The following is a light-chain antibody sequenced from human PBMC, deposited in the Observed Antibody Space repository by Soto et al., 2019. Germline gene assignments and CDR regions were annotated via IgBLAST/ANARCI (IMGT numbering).Light chain of an antibody. CDR1: SSDVGFYNY. CDR2: EVT. CDR3: CSYTTSSTRV. J-gene: IGLJ1*01. Sequence: QSALTQPAPVSGSPGQSIAISCTGSSSDVGFYNYISWYQQHPGKVPKLIIYEVTNRPSGVSNRFSGSKSGNTASLTISGLQAEDEADYYCCSYTTSSTRVFGTGTKVTVL. V-gene: IGLV2-14*01.